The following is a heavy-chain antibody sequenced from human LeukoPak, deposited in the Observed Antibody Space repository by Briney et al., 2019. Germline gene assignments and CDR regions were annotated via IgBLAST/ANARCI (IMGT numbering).Heavy chain of an antibody. V-gene: IGHV3-21*06. CDR3: ARGCGGDCYPFRAY. CDR2: ISSSSSYT. Sequence: GGSLRLSCATSGFTFSSYSMNWVRQAPGKGLEWVSSISSSSSYTYYADSVKGRFTISRDNAKNSLYLQMSSLSAEDTAVYYCARGCGGDCYPFRAYWGQGTLVTVSS. D-gene: IGHD2-21*02. J-gene: IGHJ4*02. CDR1: GFTFSSYS.